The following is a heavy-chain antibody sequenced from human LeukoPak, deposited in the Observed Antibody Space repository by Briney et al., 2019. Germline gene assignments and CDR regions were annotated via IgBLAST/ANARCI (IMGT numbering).Heavy chain of an antibody. V-gene: IGHV1-2*02. CDR3: ARAGAYSSGWFDP. D-gene: IGHD6-19*01. CDR1: GYTFTGYY. Sequence: GASVKVSCKASGYTFTGYYMHWVRQAPGQGLEWMGWINPNSGGTNYAQKFQGRVTMTRDTSISTAYMELSRLRSDDTAVYYCARAGAYSSGWFDPWGQGTLVTVSS. J-gene: IGHJ5*02. CDR2: INPNSGGT.